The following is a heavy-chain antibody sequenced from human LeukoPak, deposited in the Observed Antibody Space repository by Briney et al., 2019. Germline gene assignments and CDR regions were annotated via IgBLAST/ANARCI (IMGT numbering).Heavy chain of an antibody. V-gene: IGHV3-23*01. J-gene: IGHJ4*02. D-gene: IGHD3-10*01. CDR2: ITGSGGST. Sequence: GGSLRLSCAASAFTFSNYAMSWVRQAPRKGLEWVSAITGSGGSTYYADSVRGRFTISRDNSKNTLYLQMNSLRAEDTAVYYCAKAYYYGSGSNYKSFDYWGQGTLVTVSS. CDR3: AKAYYYGSGSNYKSFDY. CDR1: AFTFSNYA.